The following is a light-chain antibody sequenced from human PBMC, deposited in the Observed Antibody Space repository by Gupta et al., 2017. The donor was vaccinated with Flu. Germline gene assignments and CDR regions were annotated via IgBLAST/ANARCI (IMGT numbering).Light chain of an antibody. Sequence: SYVLPQPPSVSVAPAQTARITCGGNNIGSKSVHWYQQKPGQAPVLVFYDDSDRPSGIPERFSGSNSCNTATLTSSRVEAGDEADYYCQVWDSSSDHHYVFGTGTKVTAL. V-gene: IGLV3-21*02. CDR2: DDS. CDR1: NIGSKS. J-gene: IGLJ1*01. CDR3: QVWDSSSDHHYV.